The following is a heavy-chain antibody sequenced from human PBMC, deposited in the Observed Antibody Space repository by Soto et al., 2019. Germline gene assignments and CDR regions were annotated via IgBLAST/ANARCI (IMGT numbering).Heavy chain of an antibody. CDR1: GFTFSGYW. Sequence: GGSLRLSCAASGFTFSGYWMHWVRQAPGKGLVWVSRIDGDGSRTNYADSVKGRFTISRDNAKNTLYLQMNSLRAEDTAVYYCARDLPSYNAYWGQGTLVTVSS. J-gene: IGHJ4*02. CDR3: ARDLPSYNAY. D-gene: IGHD1-1*01. CDR2: IDGDGSRT. V-gene: IGHV3-74*01.